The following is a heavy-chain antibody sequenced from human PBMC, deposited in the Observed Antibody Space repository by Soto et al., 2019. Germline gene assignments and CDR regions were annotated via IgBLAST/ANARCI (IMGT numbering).Heavy chain of an antibody. J-gene: IGHJ5*02. V-gene: IGHV4-59*01. CDR2: IYYSGST. CDR3: ARDCDYYDSSGYYGWFDP. D-gene: IGHD3-22*01. Sequence: PTETLSLTCTVSGGSISSYYWSWIRQPPGKGLEWIGYIYYSGSTNYNPSLKSRVTISVDTSKNQFSLKLSSVTAADTAVYYCARDCDYYDSSGYYGWFDPWGQXTLVTVSS. CDR1: GGSISSYY.